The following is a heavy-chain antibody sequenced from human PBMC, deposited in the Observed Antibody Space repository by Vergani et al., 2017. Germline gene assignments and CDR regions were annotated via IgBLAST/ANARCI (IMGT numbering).Heavy chain of an antibody. CDR1: GFTFSSYG. Sequence: QVQLVESGGGVVQPGGSLRLFCAASGFTFSSYGMHWVRQAPGKGLEWVAFIRYDGSNKYYADSVKGRFTISRDNSKNTLYLQMNSLRAEDTAVYYCARRGGYCSSTSCHHYYGMDVWGQGTTVTVSS. J-gene: IGHJ6*02. D-gene: IGHD2-2*01. CDR3: ARRGGYCSSTSCHHYYGMDV. CDR2: IRYDGSNK. V-gene: IGHV3-30*02.